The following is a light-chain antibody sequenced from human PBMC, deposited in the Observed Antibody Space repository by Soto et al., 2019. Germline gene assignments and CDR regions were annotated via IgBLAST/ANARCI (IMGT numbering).Light chain of an antibody. CDR3: QQRRNWPRLA. Sequence: EIVLTQSPATLSLSPGERATLSCRASQSVSTYLAWYQQKPGQAPRLLIYDASNRATGIPARFTGSGSGTDFTLTISSLEPEDFAVYYCQQRRNWPRLAFGGGTKLDIK. CDR1: QSVSTY. J-gene: IGKJ4*01. V-gene: IGKV3-11*01. CDR2: DAS.